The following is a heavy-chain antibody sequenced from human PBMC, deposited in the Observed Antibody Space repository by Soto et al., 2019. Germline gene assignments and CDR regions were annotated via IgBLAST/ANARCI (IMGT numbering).Heavy chain of an antibody. J-gene: IGHJ6*02. Sequence: QVQLVQSGAEVKKSGASVKVSCKASGYSFSDYFIQWVRQAPGQGLEWVAWINPKTAATNYAKKFQGRVSLTSDTSFSTAYVELTRLRPDDTAVYYCARIKWGLDYYNGMDVWGQGTTVIVSS. D-gene: IGHD1-26*01. CDR1: GYSFSDYF. V-gene: IGHV1-2*02. CDR2: INPKTAAT. CDR3: ARIKWGLDYYNGMDV.